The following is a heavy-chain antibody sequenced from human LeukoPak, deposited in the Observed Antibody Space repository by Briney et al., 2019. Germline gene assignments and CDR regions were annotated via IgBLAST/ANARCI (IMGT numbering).Heavy chain of an antibody. CDR1: GFTFSNYG. CDR2: IRGSGDST. J-gene: IGHJ4*02. Sequence: PGGSLRLSCAASGFTFSNYGMSWVRQAPGKGLEWVSSIRGSGDSTYYADSVKGRFTISRDNSKNTLYLQMNSLRAEDTAVYYCAKSSPPPLRDWGRGTLVTVSS. V-gene: IGHV3-23*01. CDR3: AKSSPPPLRD.